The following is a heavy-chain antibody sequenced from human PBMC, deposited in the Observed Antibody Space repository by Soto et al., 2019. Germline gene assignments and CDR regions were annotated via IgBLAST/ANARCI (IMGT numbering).Heavy chain of an antibody. V-gene: IGHV4-34*02. CDR2: VNYLGNT. D-gene: IGHD2-2*01. CDR1: GGSFSDYY. Sequence: QVQLQQWGAGLLKPSETLSLTCAVYGGSFSDYYWNWIRQPPGKGLEWIGEVNYLGNTNYSPSLLGRVTISIDTSKNQLSLXLTSVXAADTAVXXXARSRXXDXXXQXTTVTVSS. CDR3: ARSRXXDX. J-gene: IGHJ6*02.